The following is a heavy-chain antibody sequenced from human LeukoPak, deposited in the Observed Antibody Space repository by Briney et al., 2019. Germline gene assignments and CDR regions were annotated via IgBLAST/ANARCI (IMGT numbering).Heavy chain of an antibody. CDR1: GYTFTSYG. D-gene: IGHD6-6*01. CDR2: ISAYNGNT. Sequence: ASVKVSCKASGYTFTSYGISWVRQAPGQGLEWMGWISAYNGNTNYAQKLQGRVTMTTDTSTSTAYMELRSLRSDDTAVYYCARDLRSIAARPNYYYMDVWGKGTTVTVSS. CDR3: ARDLRSIAARPNYYYMDV. J-gene: IGHJ6*03. V-gene: IGHV1-18*01.